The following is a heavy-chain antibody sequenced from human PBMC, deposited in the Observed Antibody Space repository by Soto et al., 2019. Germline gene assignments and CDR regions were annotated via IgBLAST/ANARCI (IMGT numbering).Heavy chain of an antibody. V-gene: IGHV1-69*13. CDR3: ARDPFNYWNPYFDY. Sequence: SVKVSCKASGCTFSSYAISWVRQAPGQGLEWMGGIIPIFGTANYAQKFQGRVTITADESTSTAYMELSSLRSEDTAVYYCARDPFNYWNPYFDYWGQGTLVTVSS. CDR1: GCTFSSYA. J-gene: IGHJ4*02. CDR2: IIPIFGTA. D-gene: IGHD3-3*01.